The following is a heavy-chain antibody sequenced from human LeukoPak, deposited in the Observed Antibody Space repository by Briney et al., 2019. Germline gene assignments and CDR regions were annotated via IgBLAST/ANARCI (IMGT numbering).Heavy chain of an antibody. Sequence: GGSLRLSCAASGFTFDDYGMSWVRQAPGKGLEWVANIKEDGGEKFYVDSVKGRFTISRDNAKNSLHLQMNSLRAEDTAVYYCARQGHHNFEYWGQGTLVTVSS. CDR1: GFTFDDYG. J-gene: IGHJ4*02. CDR2: IKEDGGEK. CDR3: ARQGHHNFEY. D-gene: IGHD1-14*01. V-gene: IGHV3-7*01.